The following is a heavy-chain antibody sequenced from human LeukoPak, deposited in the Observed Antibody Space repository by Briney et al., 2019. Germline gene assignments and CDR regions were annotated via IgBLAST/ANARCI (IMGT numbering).Heavy chain of an antibody. V-gene: IGHV3-21*01. J-gene: IGHJ6*02. CDR3: ARAIAVAGMGSGSYYYYGMDV. D-gene: IGHD6-19*01. Sequence: GGSLRLSCAASGFTFSSYSMNWVRQAPGKGLEWVSSISSSSYIYYADSVKGRFTTSRDNAKNSLYLQMNSLRAEDTAVYYCARAIAVAGMGSGSYYYYGMDVWGQGTTVTVSS. CDR1: GFTFSSYS. CDR2: ISSSSYI.